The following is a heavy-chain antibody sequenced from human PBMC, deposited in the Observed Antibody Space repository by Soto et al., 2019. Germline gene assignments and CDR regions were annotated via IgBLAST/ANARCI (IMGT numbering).Heavy chain of an antibody. CDR3: AGRSGSSDY. CDR2: ISYDEIDK. CDR1: GVTFSNYT. D-gene: IGHD3-10*01. Sequence: GGSLRLSCAASGVTFSNYTMHWVRQAPGKGLEWVALISYDEIDKYFADAVKGRFTISRDNSKNTLYLQMDSLRAEDTAVYYCAGRSGSSDYWGRGTLVTVSS. J-gene: IGHJ4*02. V-gene: IGHV3-30*04.